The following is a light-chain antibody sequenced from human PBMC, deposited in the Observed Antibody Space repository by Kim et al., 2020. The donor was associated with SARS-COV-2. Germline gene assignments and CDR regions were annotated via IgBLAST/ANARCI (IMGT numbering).Light chain of an antibody. CDR2: DFS. Sequence: QSALTQPASVSGSPGQSITISCTGTSNDLGSVSWYQQHPGKAPKLVIYDFSKRPSEISYRFSGSKSGNRASLSISGLQTEDEADYYCTPYTEILLFG. J-gene: IGLJ1*01. CDR1: SNDLGS. CDR3: TPYTEILL. V-gene: IGLV2-14*03.